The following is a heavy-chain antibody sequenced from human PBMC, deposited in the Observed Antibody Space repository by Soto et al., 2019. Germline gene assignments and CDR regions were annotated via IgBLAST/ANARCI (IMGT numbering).Heavy chain of an antibody. CDR3: VRVSHGDHFAN. CDR1: GFSFSDQY. V-gene: IGHV3-72*01. Sequence: EVQLVESGGGLVQPGGSLRLSCAASGFSFSDQYMDWVRQAPGKGLEWVGRIRNKANNYTTDYTGSGKGRFTISRDDSKNSMFLQMSSLKTEDPAVYYCVRVSHGDHFANGGQGILVTVSS. CDR2: IRNKANNYTT. D-gene: IGHD4-17*01. J-gene: IGHJ4*02.